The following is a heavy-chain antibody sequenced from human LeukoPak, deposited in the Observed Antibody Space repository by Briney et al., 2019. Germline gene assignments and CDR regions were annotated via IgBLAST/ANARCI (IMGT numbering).Heavy chain of an antibody. CDR3: ARDQGGGANPRRYRPIGV. CDR1: GGSISSGNYY. J-gene: IGHJ6*02. D-gene: IGHD1-26*01. CDR2: IYTSGST. Sequence: SQTLSLTCTVSGGSISSGNYYWSWIRQPAGKGLEWIGRIYTSGSTNYNPSLKSRVTISVDTSKNQFSLKLSSVTAVDTAVYYCARDQGGGANPRRYRPIGVWGQGTTVTVSS. V-gene: IGHV4-61*02.